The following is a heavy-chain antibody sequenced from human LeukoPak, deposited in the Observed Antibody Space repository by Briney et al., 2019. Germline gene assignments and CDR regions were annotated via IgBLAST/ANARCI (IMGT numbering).Heavy chain of an antibody. V-gene: IGHV3-21*01. D-gene: IGHD3-10*01. J-gene: IGHJ4*02. CDR2: ISSSSSYI. CDR3: ARDSTYYYGSGSYPLDY. CDR1: GFTFSSYS. Sequence: PGGSLRLSCAASGFTFSSYSMNWVRQAPGKGLEWVSSISSSSSYIYYADSVKGRFTISRDNAKNSLYLQMNSLRAEDAAVYYCARDSTYYYGSGSYPLDYWGQGTLVTVSS.